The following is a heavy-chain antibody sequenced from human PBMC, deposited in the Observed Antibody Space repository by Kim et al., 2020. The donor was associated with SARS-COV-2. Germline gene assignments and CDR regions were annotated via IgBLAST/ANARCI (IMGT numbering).Heavy chain of an antibody. CDR1: GFTFSSYS. J-gene: IGHJ4*02. D-gene: IGHD3-22*01. CDR3: ARPPGYYDSSGQSDY. CDR2: ISSSSSYI. Sequence: GGSLRLSCAASGFTFSSYSMNWVRQAPGKGLEWVSSISSSSSYIYYADSVKGRFTISRDNAKNSLYLQMNSLRAEDTAVYYCARPPGYYDSSGQSDYWGQRTLVTVSS. V-gene: IGHV3-21*01.